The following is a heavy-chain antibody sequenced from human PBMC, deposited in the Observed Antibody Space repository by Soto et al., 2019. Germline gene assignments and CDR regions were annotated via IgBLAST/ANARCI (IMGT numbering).Heavy chain of an antibody. CDR3: ARSAGNYPTDY. Sequence: RGESLKISCTASGYSFSSNWIGWVRQMPGKGLEWMGIIYPGDSDTRYSPSFQGQVLISADKSMNTAYLQWSYLKASDTAMYYCARSAGNYPTDYWGQGTLVTVSS. CDR1: GYSFSSNW. V-gene: IGHV5-51*01. CDR2: IYPGDSDT. D-gene: IGHD1-7*01. J-gene: IGHJ4*02.